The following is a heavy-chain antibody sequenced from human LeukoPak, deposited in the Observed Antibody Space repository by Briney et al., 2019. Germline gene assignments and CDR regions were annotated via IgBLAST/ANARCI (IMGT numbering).Heavy chain of an antibody. Sequence: GGSLRLSCAASGFTFSSYGMHWVRQAPGKGLEWVASISDRGTYIYYADSVKGRFTISRDNAKNSLYLQMNSLRAEDTAVYYCARDRLGIAAQQDENYGMDVWGQGTTVTVSS. CDR3: ARDRLGIAAQQDENYGMDV. CDR2: ISDRGTYI. V-gene: IGHV3-21*01. D-gene: IGHD6-13*01. J-gene: IGHJ6*02. CDR1: GFTFSSYG.